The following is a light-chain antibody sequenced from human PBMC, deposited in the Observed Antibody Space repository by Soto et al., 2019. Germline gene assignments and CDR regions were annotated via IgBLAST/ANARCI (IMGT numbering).Light chain of an antibody. CDR2: GAS. CDR1: QNISSN. V-gene: IGKV3-15*01. CDR3: QQYNNWLWT. Sequence: EIVMTQSPATLSVSPGERATLSCRASQNISSNLAWYQQKPGQAPRVLIDGASTRATGIPARFSGSVSGTEFTLTIRSLQSEDFAVYYCQQYNNWLWTFGQGTKVEIK. J-gene: IGKJ1*01.